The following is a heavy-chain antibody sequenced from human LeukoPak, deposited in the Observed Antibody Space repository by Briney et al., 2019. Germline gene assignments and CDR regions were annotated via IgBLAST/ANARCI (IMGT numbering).Heavy chain of an antibody. D-gene: IGHD3-22*01. Sequence: SETLSLTCTVSGVSISTSRYYWGWIRQPPGKGLERIGSIYHSGSTYYNPSLKSRVTISVDTSKNQFSLKLSSVTAADTAVYYCARADSSGYYLLEFDYWGQGTLVTVSS. CDR2: IYHSGST. V-gene: IGHV4-39*07. CDR3: ARADSSGYYLLEFDY. CDR1: GVSISTSRYY. J-gene: IGHJ4*02.